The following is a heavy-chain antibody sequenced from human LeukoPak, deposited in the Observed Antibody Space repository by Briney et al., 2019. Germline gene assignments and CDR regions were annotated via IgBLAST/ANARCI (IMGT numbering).Heavy chain of an antibody. J-gene: IGHJ3*02. Sequence: SQTLSLTCAISGDSFSSNSAAWNWIRQSPSRGLEWLGRTYYRSKWYNDYAVSLKRRITINPDTSKNQFSLQLNSVTPEDTAVYYCARVRRRFLEWLRLPSVAFDIWGQGTMVTVSS. CDR2: TYYRSKWYN. V-gene: IGHV6-1*01. CDR3: ARVRRRFLEWLRLPSVAFDI. D-gene: IGHD3-3*01. CDR1: GDSFSSNSAA.